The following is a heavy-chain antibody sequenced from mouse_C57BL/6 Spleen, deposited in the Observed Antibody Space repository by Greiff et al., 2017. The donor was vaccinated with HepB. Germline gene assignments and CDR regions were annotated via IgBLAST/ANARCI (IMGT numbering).Heavy chain of an antibody. CDR2: IHPNSGST. V-gene: IGHV1-64*01. J-gene: IGHJ2*01. CDR1: GYTFTSYW. CDR3: ARDVTTVVEGY. D-gene: IGHD1-1*01. Sequence: QVQLQQPGAELVKPGASVKLSCKASGYTFTSYWMHWVKQRPGQGLEWIGMIHPNSGSTNYNEKFKSKATLTVDKSSSTAYMRLSSLTSEDSAVYYCARDVTTVVEGYWGQGTTLTVSS.